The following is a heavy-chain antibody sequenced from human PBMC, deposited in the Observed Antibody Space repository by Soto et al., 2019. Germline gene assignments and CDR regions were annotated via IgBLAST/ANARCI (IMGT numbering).Heavy chain of an antibody. CDR1: GFTFTSSA. CDR3: AARLVTVAGTSFDY. Sequence: GASVKVSCKASGFTFTSSAVQWVRQARGQRLEWIGWIVVGSGNTNYAQKFQERVTITRDMSTSTAYMELSSLRSEDTAVYYCAARLVTVAGTSFDYWGQGTLVTVSS. D-gene: IGHD6-19*01. V-gene: IGHV1-58*01. J-gene: IGHJ4*02. CDR2: IVVGSGNT.